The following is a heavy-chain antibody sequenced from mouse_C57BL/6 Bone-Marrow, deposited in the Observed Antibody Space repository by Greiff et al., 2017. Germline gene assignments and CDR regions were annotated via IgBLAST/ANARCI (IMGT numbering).Heavy chain of an antibody. Sequence: EVQLQQSGPELVKPGASVKISCKASGYTFTDYYMNWVKQSHGKSLEWIGDINPNNGGTSYNQKLKGKATLTVDKSSSPAYMALRSLTSEDSAVYYCARDYYGSSWYFDYWGQGTILTVSS. J-gene: IGHJ2*01. CDR3: ARDYYGSSWYFDY. CDR2: INPNNGGT. CDR1: GYTFTDYY. V-gene: IGHV1-26*01. D-gene: IGHD1-1*01.